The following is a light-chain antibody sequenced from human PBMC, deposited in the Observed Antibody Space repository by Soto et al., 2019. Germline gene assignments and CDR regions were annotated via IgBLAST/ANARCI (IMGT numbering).Light chain of an antibody. CDR2: GNN. CDR3: QSYDSSLSNGV. CDR1: SSNIGAGYD. V-gene: IGLV1-40*01. J-gene: IGLJ1*01. Sequence: QSVLTQPPSVSGAPGQRVTISCTGSSSNIGAGYDVHWYQQLPGTAPKLLIYGNNNRPSGVPDRFSGSKSGTSASLAITGLQAEDEADYYCQSYDSSLSNGVFGPGTKVTVL.